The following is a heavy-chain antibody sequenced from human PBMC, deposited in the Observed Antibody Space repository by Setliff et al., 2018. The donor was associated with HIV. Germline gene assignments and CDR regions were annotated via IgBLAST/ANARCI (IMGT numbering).Heavy chain of an antibody. CDR2: IIPLFGTT. V-gene: IGHV1-69*13. Sequence: ASVKVSCKASGGTFNNYAISWVRQAPGQGLQWVGGIIPLFGTTNYAQKVQGRVTITANESTNIAHMELSSLRSADTAMYYCATVFYYDSESYSLDYWGQGMLVTVSS. J-gene: IGHJ4*02. D-gene: IGHD3-10*01. CDR1: GGTFNNYA. CDR3: ATVFYYDSESYSLDY.